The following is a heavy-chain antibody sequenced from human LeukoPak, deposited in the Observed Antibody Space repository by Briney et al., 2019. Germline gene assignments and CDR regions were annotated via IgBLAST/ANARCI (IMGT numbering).Heavy chain of an antibody. J-gene: IGHJ4*02. D-gene: IGHD2-2*01. V-gene: IGHV4-38-2*02. CDR3: ARDPGPLYEQDIVVVPAAMNPTVFDY. Sequence: PSETLSLTCTVSGGSISSGYYWGWIRQPPGKGLEWIGSIYHSGSTYYNPSLKSRVTISVDTSKNQFSLKLSSVTAADTAVYYCARDPGPLYEQDIVVVPAAMNPTVFDYWGQGTLVTVSS. CDR1: GGSISSGYY. CDR2: IYHSGST.